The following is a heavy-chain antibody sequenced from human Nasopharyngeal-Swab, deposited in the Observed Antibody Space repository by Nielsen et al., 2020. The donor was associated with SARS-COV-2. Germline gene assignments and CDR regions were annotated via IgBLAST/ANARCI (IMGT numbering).Heavy chain of an antibody. J-gene: IGHJ4*02. D-gene: IGHD1-26*01. CDR3: AKDRSNYDYFDY. Sequence: GESLKISCAASGFTFSSYGMHWVRPAPGKGLEWVTLISYDGSNKYYADSVKGRFTISRDNSKNTLYLQMKSLRAEDTAVYYCAKDRSNYDYFDYWGQGTLVTVSS. CDR1: GFTFSSYG. CDR2: ISYDGSNK. V-gene: IGHV3-30*18.